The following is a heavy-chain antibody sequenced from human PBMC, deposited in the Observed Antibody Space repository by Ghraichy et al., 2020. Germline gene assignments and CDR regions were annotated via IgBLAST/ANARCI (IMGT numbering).Heavy chain of an antibody. CDR3: AKGNNRWESPTDY. CDR1: GFTFSSYA. V-gene: IGHV3-23*01. CDR2: ISGSGGST. J-gene: IGHJ4*02. D-gene: IGHD1-26*01. Sequence: GGSLRLSCAASGFTFSSYAMTWVRQAPGQGLEWVSAISGSGGSTYYADSVKGRFTISRDNSKNTLYLQMNSLRAEDMAVYYCAKGNNRWESPTDYWGQGTLVTVSS.